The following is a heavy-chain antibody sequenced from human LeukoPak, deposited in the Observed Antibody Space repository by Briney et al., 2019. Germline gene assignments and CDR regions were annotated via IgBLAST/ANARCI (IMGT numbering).Heavy chain of an antibody. V-gene: IGHV4-61*08. Sequence: SVTLSLTCTVSGGSVNNGGYFWNWIRQSPGKGLEWLGYVYSSGSPNYNPSLRSRVSMSVDTSKNQFSLKLSSVTAADTAVYYCASVSVSSTGYHFYYYGMDVWGKGTTVIVSS. CDR1: GGSVNNGGYF. CDR3: ASVSVSSTGYHFYYYGMDV. J-gene: IGHJ6*04. D-gene: IGHD2-2*01. CDR2: VYSSGSP.